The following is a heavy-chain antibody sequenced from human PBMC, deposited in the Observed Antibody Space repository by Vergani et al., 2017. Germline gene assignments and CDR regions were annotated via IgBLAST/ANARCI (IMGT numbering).Heavy chain of an antibody. CDR3: ATIGYRRWGYYVDY. CDR2: ICHTEDT. J-gene: IGHJ4*02. Sequence: QVQLQESGPGLVKPPGTLSLTCAVSGDSISSNNCWPWVRQPPGKGLEWIGEICHTEDTKYSPSLKSRVTVSVDESRNFFSLRLTSVTAADPAVYYCATIGYRRWGYYVDYWGQGRLVTVSS. D-gene: IGHD2-2*02. CDR1: GDSISSNNC. V-gene: IGHV4-4*03.